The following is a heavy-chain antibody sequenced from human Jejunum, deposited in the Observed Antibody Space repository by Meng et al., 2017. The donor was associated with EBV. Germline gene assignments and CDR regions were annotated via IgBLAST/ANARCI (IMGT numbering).Heavy chain of an antibody. J-gene: IGHJ5*02. Sequence: GPGRVKPSETRSLTCQVSGDSVTGYNYWTWIRQPPGKGLEWIGNLYYAGKAIYKPSLQSRVTISVDTSKNQISLKVTSVTAADTAIYYCARGRGYDYGDSWGQGTLVTVSS. CDR2: LYYAGKA. CDR3: ARGRGYDYGDS. CDR1: GDSVTGYNY. V-gene: IGHV4-61*01. D-gene: IGHD5-12*01.